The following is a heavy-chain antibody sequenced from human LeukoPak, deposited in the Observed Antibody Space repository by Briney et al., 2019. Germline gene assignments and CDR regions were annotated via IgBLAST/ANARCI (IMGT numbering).Heavy chain of an antibody. CDR3: AASIAVAGTSQSTLPLDY. CDR1: GYTFTSYG. V-gene: IGHV1-18*01. CDR2: ISAYNGNT. J-gene: IGHJ4*02. D-gene: IGHD6-19*01. Sequence: GASVKVSCKASGYTFTSYGISWVRQAPGQGLEWMGWISAYNGNTNYAQKLQGRVTMTTDTSTSTAYMELRSLRSDDTAVYYCAASIAVAGTSQSTLPLDYWGQGTLVTVSS.